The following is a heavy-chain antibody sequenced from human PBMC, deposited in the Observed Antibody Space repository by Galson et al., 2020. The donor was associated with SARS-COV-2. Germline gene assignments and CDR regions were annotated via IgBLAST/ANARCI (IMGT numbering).Heavy chain of an antibody. D-gene: IGHD3-10*01. CDR1: GYRFTSLW. CDR3: ARRVVLLSSGSFDY. CDR2: IYPQDSDT. V-gene: IGHV5-51*01. J-gene: IGHJ4*02. Sequence: GESLKISCQGSGYRFTSLWLGWVRQLPGKGLGLVGIIYPQDSDTRYSPSLQGQVTISGDKSISTGYLQGSSLKASDSAIYYCARRVVLLSSGSFDYWGQGTLVTVSS.